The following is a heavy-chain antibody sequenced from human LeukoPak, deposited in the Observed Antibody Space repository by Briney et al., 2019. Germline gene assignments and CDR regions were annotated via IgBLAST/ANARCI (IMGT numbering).Heavy chain of an antibody. Sequence: SETLSLTCTVSGGSISSSSYYWGWIRQPPGKGLEWTGSIYYSGSTYYNPSLKSRFTISVDTSKNQFSLKLSSVTAADTAVYYCARLRRDTPRFLFDYWGQGTLVTVSS. CDR1: GGSISSSSYY. CDR3: ARLRRDTPRFLFDY. D-gene: IGHD2-15*01. CDR2: IYYSGST. V-gene: IGHV4-39*01. J-gene: IGHJ4*02.